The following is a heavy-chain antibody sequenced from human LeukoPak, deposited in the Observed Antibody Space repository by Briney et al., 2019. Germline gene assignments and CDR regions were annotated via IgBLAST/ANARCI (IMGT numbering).Heavy chain of an antibody. J-gene: IGHJ6*02. CDR3: ARDKELVTGYYYGMDV. D-gene: IGHD3-9*01. CDR2: IYYSGST. CDR1: GGSISNYY. V-gene: IGHV4-59*01. Sequence: SETLSLTCTVSGGSISNYYWSWIRQPPGKGLEWIGHIYYSGSTNYNPSLKSRVTISVDTSKNQLSLKLSSVTAADTAVYYCARDKELVTGYYYGMDVWGQGTTVTVSS.